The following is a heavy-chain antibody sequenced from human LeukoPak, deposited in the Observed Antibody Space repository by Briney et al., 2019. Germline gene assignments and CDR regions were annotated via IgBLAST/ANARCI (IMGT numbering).Heavy chain of an antibody. Sequence: PGGSLRLSCAASGFTVSSNFMTWVRQAPGKGLEWVSLIYTNDDTYYADSVKGRFTISRDNSKNTLYLQMNSLRAEDTAVYYCAKDRVYDSSGYFDYWGQGTLVTVSS. J-gene: IGHJ4*02. V-gene: IGHV3-53*01. CDR1: GFTVSSNF. CDR2: IYTNDDT. D-gene: IGHD3-22*01. CDR3: AKDRVYDSSGYFDY.